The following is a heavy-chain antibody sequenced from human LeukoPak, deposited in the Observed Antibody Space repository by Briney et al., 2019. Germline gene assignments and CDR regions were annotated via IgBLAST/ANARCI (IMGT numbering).Heavy chain of an antibody. V-gene: IGHV1-69*13. J-gene: IGHJ6*03. CDR1: RGTFSSYA. CDR3: ARSPRGSSYPWTVSYYYYMDV. Sequence: SVKVSCKASRGTFSSYAISWVRQAPGQGLEWMGGIIPICGTANYAQKFQGRVTITADESTSTAYMGLSSLRSEDTAVYYCARSPRGSSYPWTVSYYYYMDVWGKGTTVTVSS. D-gene: IGHD6-6*01. CDR2: IIPICGTA.